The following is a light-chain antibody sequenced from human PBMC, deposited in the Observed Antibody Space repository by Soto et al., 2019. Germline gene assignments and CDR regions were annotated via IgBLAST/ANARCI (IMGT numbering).Light chain of an antibody. V-gene: IGKV3D-20*02. CDR1: QGVSRGF. CDR3: QQRSNWPPSIT. Sequence: ELVLTQSPGTLSMSPGERATLSCRASQGVSRGFLAWYQHKSGQPPRLLIYGASSRAAGIPDRFSGSGSGTDFTLTISRLEPEDFAIYYCQQRSNWPPSITFGQGTRLEIK. J-gene: IGKJ5*01. CDR2: GAS.